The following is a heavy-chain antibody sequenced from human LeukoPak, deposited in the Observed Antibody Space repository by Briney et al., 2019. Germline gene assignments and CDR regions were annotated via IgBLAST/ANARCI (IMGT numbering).Heavy chain of an antibody. CDR3: ARIWGPTSGXXFQH. D-gene: IGHD3-10*01. CDR1: GYTFTDYY. CDR2: INPSSGGT. V-gene: IGHV1-2*02. J-gene: IGHJ1*01. Sequence: GASVKVSCKASGYTFTDYYIHWVRQAPGQGLEWMGWINPSSGGTAYAQKFQGRVTMTTDTSIITAYMEMNRLTSDDTAVYYCARIWGPTSGXXFQHWGXXTLVTVS.